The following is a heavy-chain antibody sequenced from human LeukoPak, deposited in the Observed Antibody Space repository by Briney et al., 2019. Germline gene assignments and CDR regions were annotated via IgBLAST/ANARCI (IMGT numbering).Heavy chain of an antibody. J-gene: IGHJ2*01. CDR1: GGSISSYY. CDR3: AREAATYYYDSSGYDSVYWYFDI. D-gene: IGHD3-22*01. V-gene: IGHV4-59*01. Sequence: SETLSLTCTVSGGSISSYYWSWIRQPPGKGLEWIGYIYYSGSTNYNPSLKSRVTISVDTSKNQFSLKLSSVTAADTAVYYCAREAATYYYDSSGYDSVYWYFDIWGRGTPVTVSS. CDR2: IYYSGST.